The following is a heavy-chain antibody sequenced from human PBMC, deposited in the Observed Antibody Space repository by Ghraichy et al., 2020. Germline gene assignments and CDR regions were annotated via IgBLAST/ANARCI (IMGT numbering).Heavy chain of an antibody. V-gene: IGHV3-66*01. CDR1: GFTVSAHH. D-gene: IGHD2-2*02. Sequence: EGSLRLSCAASGFTVSAHHVTWVRQAPGKGLECVSVMYGGGSTYYADSVKGRFTISRDNTKNTVYLQMHSLRVEDTAVYYCAGAGGYSEPWGQGTLVTVAS. CDR3: AGAGGYSEP. CDR2: MYGGGST. J-gene: IGHJ5*02.